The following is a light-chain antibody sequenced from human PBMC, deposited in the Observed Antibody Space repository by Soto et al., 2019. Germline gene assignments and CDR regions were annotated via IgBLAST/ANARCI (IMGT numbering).Light chain of an antibody. CDR2: GVT. CDR3: TSLTSNRIYV. J-gene: IGLJ1*01. CDR1: HNDIGTYDY. V-gene: IGLV2-14*03. Sequence: QSALTQPTSVSGSPGQSITISCTGNHNDIGTYDYVSWYQQHPGRAPRLLIHGVTTRPSGISDRFSASKSGLTASLTISGLQPEEEADYYCTSLTSNRIYVFGTGTKATVL.